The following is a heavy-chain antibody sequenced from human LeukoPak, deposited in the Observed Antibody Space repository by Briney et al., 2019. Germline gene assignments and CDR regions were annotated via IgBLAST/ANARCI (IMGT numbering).Heavy chain of an antibody. J-gene: IGHJ4*02. Sequence: GGSLRLSRAASGFTFSSYGMHWVRQAPEKGLEWVSTISGSGGGTYYADSVKGRFTISRDDSKNTLYLQMNSLRAEDTAVYYCVKDLGRYRNNCFDYWGQGTLVTVSS. D-gene: IGHD1-26*01. V-gene: IGHV3-23*01. CDR2: ISGSGGGT. CDR1: GFTFSSYG. CDR3: VKDLGRYRNNCFDY.